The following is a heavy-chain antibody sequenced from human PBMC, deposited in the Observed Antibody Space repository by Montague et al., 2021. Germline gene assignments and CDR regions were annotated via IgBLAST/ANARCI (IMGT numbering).Heavy chain of an antibody. CDR2: VRHIGST. J-gene: IGHJ4*02. D-gene: IGHD3-10*01. CDR1: GGSLSEYY. CDR3: ASDRGPFDY. V-gene: IGHV4-34*01. Sequence: SETLSLTCGVYGGSLSEYYWTWIRQSPAKGLERIGEVRHIGSTNYNPSLKSRVTMSVDKSKKQFSLKLRSVTVADTAVYYCASDRGPFDYWGQGTVVTVSS.